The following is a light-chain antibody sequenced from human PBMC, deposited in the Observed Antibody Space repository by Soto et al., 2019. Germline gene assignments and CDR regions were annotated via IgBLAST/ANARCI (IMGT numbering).Light chain of an antibody. CDR3: SSYMSTTTVV. V-gene: IGLV2-14*01. CDR2: DVS. Sequence: QSALTQPPSVSGSPGQSITISCTGTSRDVGCYNYASWYQQHPGKAPKLMIYDVSNRPSGVSSRFSGSKSGNTASLTISGVEAEDEADYYCSSYMSTTTVVFGGGTK. CDR1: SRDVGCYNY. J-gene: IGLJ3*02.